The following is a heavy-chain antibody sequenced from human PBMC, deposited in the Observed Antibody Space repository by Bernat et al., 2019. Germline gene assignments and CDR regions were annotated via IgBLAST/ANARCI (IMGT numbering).Heavy chain of an antibody. CDR2: IYYSGST. CDR1: GGSLSSSSYY. Sequence: QLQLQESGPGLVKPSETLSLTCTVSGGSLSSSSYYWGWIRQPPGKGLEWIGSIYYSGSTYYNPSLKSRVTISVDTSKNQFSLKLSSVTAADTAVYYCATLSWGDIAVAGSWGQGTLVTVSS. V-gene: IGHV4-39*01. J-gene: IGHJ5*02. CDR3: ATLSWGDIAVAGS. D-gene: IGHD6-19*01.